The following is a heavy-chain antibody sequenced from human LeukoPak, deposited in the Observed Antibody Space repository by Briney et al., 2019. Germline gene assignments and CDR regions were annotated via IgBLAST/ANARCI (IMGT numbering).Heavy chain of an antibody. CDR2: VSHDGIT. CDR3: ARHTIFCSFINCSPYDP. Sequence: PSETLSLTCTVSRGSINSALYYWAWIRQTPEQQLEWIGSVSHDGITKYSPSLGGRVSLSADTSKNAFFMEVHSVTAADSAIYYCARHTIFCSFINCSPYDPWGQGTLVTVSS. V-gene: IGHV4-39*01. CDR1: RGSINSALYY. D-gene: IGHD3-3*01. J-gene: IGHJ5*02.